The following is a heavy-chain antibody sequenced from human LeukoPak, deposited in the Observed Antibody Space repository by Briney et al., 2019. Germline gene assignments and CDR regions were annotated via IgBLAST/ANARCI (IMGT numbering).Heavy chain of an antibody. CDR1: GGSISSYY. CDR3: ARYYDILTGHSFDY. V-gene: IGHV4-39*07. CDR2: IYYSGST. D-gene: IGHD3-9*01. Sequence: SETLSLTCTVSGGSISSYYWGWIRQPPGKGLEWIGSIYYSGSTYYNPSLKSRVTISVDTSKNQFSLKLSSVTAADTAVYYCARYYDILTGHSFDYWGQGTLVTVSS. J-gene: IGHJ4*02.